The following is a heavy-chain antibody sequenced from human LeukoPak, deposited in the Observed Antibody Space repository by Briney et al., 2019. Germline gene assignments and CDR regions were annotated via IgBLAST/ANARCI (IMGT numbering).Heavy chain of an antibody. Sequence: LRLSCAASGFTFSSYDMTWVRQAPGKGREWVSTLSGSCGRTYYTDSVKHRFAFSGDNSKNTLYVPMHSLIGGDTAVLYCAKDYYGTDVWGQGTTVTVSS. CDR1: GFTFSSYD. J-gene: IGHJ6*02. CDR2: LSGSCGRT. CDR3: AKDYYGTDV. V-gene: IGHV3-23*01.